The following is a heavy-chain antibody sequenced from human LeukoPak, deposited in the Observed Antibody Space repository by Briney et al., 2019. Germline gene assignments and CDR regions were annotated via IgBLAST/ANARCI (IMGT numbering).Heavy chain of an antibody. J-gene: IGHJ6*03. CDR2: TYYRSQWFN. D-gene: IGHD4-17*01. CDR3: AREFDYGDSRSYYMDV. Sequence: SQTLSVTCAISGDSVSSNSAAWNWIRQSPSRGLEWLGRTYYRSQWFNGYAVSVKSRITINSDTSKNQFSLQLNSVTPEDTAVYYCAREFDYGDSRSYYMDVWGKGTTVTVSS. V-gene: IGHV6-1*01. CDR1: GDSVSSNSAA.